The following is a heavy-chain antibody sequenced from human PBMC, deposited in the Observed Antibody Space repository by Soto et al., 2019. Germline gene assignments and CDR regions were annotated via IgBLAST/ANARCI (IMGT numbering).Heavy chain of an antibody. CDR2: IGAYNGNT. Sequence: QVQLVQSGAEVKKPGASVKVSCKASGYTFTNCGINWVRQAPGQGLEWMGWIGAYNGNTNYAQKFQGRVTMTTDTPTSTAYMELRSLRFDDTAVYYCARDALVKAQNWFDPWGQGPLVTVSS. V-gene: IGHV1-18*01. J-gene: IGHJ5*02. CDR3: ARDALVKAQNWFDP. CDR1: GYTFTNCG. D-gene: IGHD2-21*01.